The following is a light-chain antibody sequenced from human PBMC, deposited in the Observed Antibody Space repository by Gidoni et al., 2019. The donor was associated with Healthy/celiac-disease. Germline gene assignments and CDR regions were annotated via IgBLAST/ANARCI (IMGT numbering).Light chain of an antibody. CDR3: QQSYSNPFT. J-gene: IGKJ3*01. Sequence: DIQLTPSPSSLSASVGDRVTITCRGSQSISSYLNWYQQKPGKAPKLLSYAASSLQSGVPSRFSGSGSGTDCTLTISSLQPEDFATYYCQQSYSNPFTFXPXTKVDIK. CDR1: QSISSY. V-gene: IGKV1-39*01. CDR2: AAS.